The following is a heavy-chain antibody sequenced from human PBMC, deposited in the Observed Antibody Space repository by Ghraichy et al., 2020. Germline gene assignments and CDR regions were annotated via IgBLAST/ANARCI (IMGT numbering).Heavy chain of an antibody. CDR3: ARDSGPDIVATSGMDV. J-gene: IGHJ6*02. V-gene: IGHV1-46*01. CDR2: INPSGGST. Sequence: ASVKVSCKASGYTFTSYYMHWVRQAPGQGLEWMGIINPSGGSTSYAQKFQGRVTMTRDTSTSTVYMELSSLRSEDTAVYYCARDSGPDIVATSGMDVWGQGTTVTVSS. CDR1: GYTFTSYY. D-gene: IGHD5-12*01.